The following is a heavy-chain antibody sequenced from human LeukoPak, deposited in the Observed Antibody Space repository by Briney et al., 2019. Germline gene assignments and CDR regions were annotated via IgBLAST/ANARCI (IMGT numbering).Heavy chain of an antibody. V-gene: IGHV4-59*01. D-gene: IGHD3-3*01. CDR1: GGSISSYY. CDR3: ARDRLIKDPGDYDFWNEHYYYYYYMDV. CDR2: IYCSGST. Sequence: SETLSLTCTVSGGSISSYYWSWIRQPPGKGLEWIGYIYCSGSTNYNPSLKSRVTISVDTSKNQFSLKLSSVTAADTAVYYCARDRLIKDPGDYDFWNEHYYYYYYMDVWGKGTTVTVSS. J-gene: IGHJ6*03.